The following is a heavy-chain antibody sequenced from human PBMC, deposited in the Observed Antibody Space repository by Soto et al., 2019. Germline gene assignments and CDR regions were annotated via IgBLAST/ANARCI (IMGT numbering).Heavy chain of an antibody. CDR3: ARIRGGAAAGTYYYYGMDV. CDR2: IFSNDEK. CDR1: GFSLSNARMG. D-gene: IGHD6-13*01. V-gene: IGHV2-26*01. Sequence: SGPTLVNPTETLTLTCTVSGFSLSNARMGVSWIRQPPGKALEWLAHIFSNDEKSYSTSLKSRLTISKDTSKSQVVLTMTNMDPVDTATYYCARIRGGAAAGTYYYYGMDVWGQGTTVTV. J-gene: IGHJ6*02.